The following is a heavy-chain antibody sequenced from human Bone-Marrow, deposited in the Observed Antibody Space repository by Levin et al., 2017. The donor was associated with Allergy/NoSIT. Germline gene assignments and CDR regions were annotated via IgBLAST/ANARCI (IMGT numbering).Heavy chain of an antibody. J-gene: IGHJ6*02. CDR1: GFTFSSYG. V-gene: IGHV3-33*01. Sequence: AGGSLRLSCAASGFTFSSYGMHWVRQAPGKGLEWVAVIWYDGSNKYYADSVKGRFTISRDNSKTTLYLQMNSLRAEDTAVYYCARDSKVYYYGSGSDESAPMDVWGQGTTVTVSS. D-gene: IGHD3-10*01. CDR2: IWYDGSNK. CDR3: ARDSKVYYYGSGSDESAPMDV.